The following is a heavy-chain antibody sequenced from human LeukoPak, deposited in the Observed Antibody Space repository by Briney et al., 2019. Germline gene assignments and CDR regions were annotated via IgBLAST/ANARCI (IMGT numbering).Heavy chain of an antibody. D-gene: IGHD3-16*01. J-gene: IGHJ4*02. Sequence: GASVKVSCKASGFGLTDYGIRWVRQAPGQGLEWVGWTSGDNTKANNAQKFQDRVFFTTDTSTSTAYMDLKSLSSDDSAVYYCARAFDQVWERARRLDYWGQGTLVTVSS. CDR1: GFGLTDYG. CDR3: ARAFDQVWERARRLDY. V-gene: IGHV1-18*01. CDR2: TSGDNTKA.